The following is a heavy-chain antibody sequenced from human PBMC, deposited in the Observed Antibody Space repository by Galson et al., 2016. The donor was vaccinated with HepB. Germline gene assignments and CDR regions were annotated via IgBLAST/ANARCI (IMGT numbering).Heavy chain of an antibody. CDR1: GYTFTGYY. CDR3: ARDRGTGWTGVLGAFDI. CDR2: INPNSGGT. Sequence: SVKVSCKASGYTFTGYYLHWVRQAPGQGLEWMGWINPNSGGTTFAEKFQGRVTMTRDTSINTAYMELTNLRSDDTAMYSCARDRGTGWTGVLGAFDIWGQGTMVTVSS. J-gene: IGHJ3*02. V-gene: IGHV1-2*02. D-gene: IGHD3/OR15-3a*01.